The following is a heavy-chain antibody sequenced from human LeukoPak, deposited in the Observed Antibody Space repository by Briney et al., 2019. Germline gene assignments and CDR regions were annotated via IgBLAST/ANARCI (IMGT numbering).Heavy chain of an antibody. CDR2: ISKDSTTI. V-gene: IGHV3-48*01. J-gene: IGHJ4*02. CDR1: GFTFSSYS. CDR3: ARVRGSWCLDC. Sequence: GGYLRLSCAASGFTFSSYSMNWVRQAPGKGLEWVSYISKDSTTIYYADSLKGRFTISRDNAKNSLYLQMNSLRAEDTAMYYCARVRGSWCLDCWGQGTLVTVSS. D-gene: IGHD6-13*01.